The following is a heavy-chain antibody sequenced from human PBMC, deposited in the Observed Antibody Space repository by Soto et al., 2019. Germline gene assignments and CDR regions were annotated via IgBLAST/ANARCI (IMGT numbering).Heavy chain of an antibody. D-gene: IGHD6-13*01. J-gene: IGHJ4*02. CDR3: ARVRVAEAGNTHLHY. CDR1: GFTFSSYS. CDR2: ISSSSSYI. V-gene: IGHV3-21*01. Sequence: GWSLRLSCAASGFTFSSYSMNWVRQAPGKGLEWVSSISSSSSYIYYADSVKGRFTISRDNAKNSLYLQMNSLRAEDTAVYYCARVRVAEAGNTHLHYWGQGTRVTVSS.